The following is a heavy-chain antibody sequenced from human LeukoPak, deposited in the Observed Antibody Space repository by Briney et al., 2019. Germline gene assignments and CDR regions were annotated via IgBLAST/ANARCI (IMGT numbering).Heavy chain of an antibody. CDR1: GFTFSSYG. J-gene: IGHJ5*02. CDR3: ARDSRRGHQPNLNWFDP. Sequence: PGGSLRLSCAASGFTFSSYGMTWVRQAPGKGLEWVSYISSSSSYIYYADSVKGRFTISGDNAKNSLYLQMNSLRAEDTAVYYCARDSRRGHQPNLNWFDPWGQGTLVTVSS. V-gene: IGHV3-21*05. CDR2: ISSSSSYI. D-gene: IGHD2-2*01.